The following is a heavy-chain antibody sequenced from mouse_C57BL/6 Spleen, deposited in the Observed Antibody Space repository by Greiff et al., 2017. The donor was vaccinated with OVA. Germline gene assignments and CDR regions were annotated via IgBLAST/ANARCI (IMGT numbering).Heavy chain of an antibody. J-gene: IGHJ4*01. V-gene: IGHV1-72*01. CDR2: IDPNSGGT. Sequence: QVQLQQPGAELVKPGASGKLSCKASGYTFTSYWMHWVKQRPGRGLEWIGRIDPNSGGTKYNEKFKSKATLTVDKPSSTAYMQLSSLTSEDSAVYYGASMITTRYYAMDYWGQGTSVTVSS. D-gene: IGHD2-4*01. CDR3: ASMITTRYYAMDY. CDR1: GYTFTSYW.